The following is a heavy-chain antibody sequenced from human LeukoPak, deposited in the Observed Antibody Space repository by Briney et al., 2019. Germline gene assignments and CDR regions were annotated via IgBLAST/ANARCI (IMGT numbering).Heavy chain of an antibody. Sequence: GSSLRLSCAASGFTFRNYGMYWVRQAPGKGLEWVALIWYDGSDKYYADSVKGRFTISRDNSKNMLYLQMNSLRTEDTAVYYCATLRSDSSGWYYFDYWGQGTLVTVSS. CDR1: GFTFRNYG. CDR2: IWYDGSDK. V-gene: IGHV3-33*07. CDR3: ATLRSDSSGWYYFDY. J-gene: IGHJ4*02. D-gene: IGHD6-19*01.